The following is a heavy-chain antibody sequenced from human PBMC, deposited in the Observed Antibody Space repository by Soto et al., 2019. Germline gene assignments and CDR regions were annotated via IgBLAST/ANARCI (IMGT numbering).Heavy chain of an antibody. CDR3: ARGPTMTTVTTYYYYSGMDV. CDR1: GFTFSSYW. V-gene: IGHV3-74*01. Sequence: GSLRLSCAASGFTFSSYWRHWVRQAPGKGLVWVSRINSDGSSTSYADSVKGRFTISRDNAKNTLYLQMNSLRAEDTAVYYCARGPTMTTVTTYYYYSGMDVWGQGTTVTVSS. CDR2: INSDGSST. J-gene: IGHJ6*02. D-gene: IGHD4-17*01.